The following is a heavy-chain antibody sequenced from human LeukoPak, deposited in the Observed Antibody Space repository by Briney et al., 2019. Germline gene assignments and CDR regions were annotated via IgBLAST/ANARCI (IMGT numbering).Heavy chain of an antibody. CDR2: ISYDGSNK. Sequence: PGRSLRLSCAASGFTFSSYAMHWVRQAPGKGLEWVAVISYDGSNKYYADSVKGRFTISRDNSKNTLYLQMNSLRAEDTAVYYCASPVGEYDSSGYLILRWGQGTLVTVSS. CDR3: ASPVGEYDSSGYLILR. V-gene: IGHV3-30-3*01. CDR1: GFTFSSYA. D-gene: IGHD3-22*01. J-gene: IGHJ4*02.